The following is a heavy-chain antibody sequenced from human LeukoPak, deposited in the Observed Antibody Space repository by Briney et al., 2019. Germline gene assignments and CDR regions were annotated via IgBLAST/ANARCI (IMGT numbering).Heavy chain of an antibody. D-gene: IGHD3-9*01. CDR2: INSDGSST. V-gene: IGHV3-74*01. CDR1: GFTLSSYW. CDR3: ARVSDILTGYYYFDY. Sequence: GGSLRLSCAASGFTLSSYWMHWVRQAPGKGLVWVSRINSDGSSTSYADSVKGRFTISRDNAKNTLYLQMNSLRAEDTAVYYCARVSDILTGYYYFDYWGQGTLVTVSS. J-gene: IGHJ4*02.